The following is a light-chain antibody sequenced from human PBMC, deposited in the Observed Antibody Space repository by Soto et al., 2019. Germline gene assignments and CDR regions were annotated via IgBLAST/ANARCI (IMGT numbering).Light chain of an antibody. V-gene: IGKV3-15*01. CDR2: AVS. J-gene: IGKJ1*01. CDR1: QSVSSN. Sequence: EIMMTQSPGTLSASPGERATLSCRASQSVSSNLAWYQQKPGQAPRLLIYAVSTRATGIPARFSGSGSGTEVTLTISSLQSEDLAVYYCQQYNKWPLTFGQGTKVEIK. CDR3: QQYNKWPLT.